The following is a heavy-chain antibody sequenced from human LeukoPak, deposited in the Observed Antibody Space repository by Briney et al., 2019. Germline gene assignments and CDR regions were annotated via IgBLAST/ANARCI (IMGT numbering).Heavy chain of an antibody. J-gene: IGHJ4*02. D-gene: IGHD2-15*01. CDR2: ISGRGGNT. CDR1: GFTFRINA. CDR3: AKDQCAAGNCYSLVDHDY. Sequence: PGGSLRLSCAASGFTFRINAMSWVRQAPGKGLEWVSTISGRGGNTYIGDSVKGRFTISRDNSKNTLFLQMNSLRAEYTVVSHRAKDQCAAGNCYSLVDHDYWGQGTLVTVSS. V-gene: IGHV3-23*01.